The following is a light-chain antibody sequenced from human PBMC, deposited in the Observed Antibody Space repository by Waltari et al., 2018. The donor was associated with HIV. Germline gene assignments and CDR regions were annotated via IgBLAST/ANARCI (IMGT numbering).Light chain of an antibody. CDR3: SSYANKNGFYVV. V-gene: IGLV2-8*01. J-gene: IGLJ2*01. Sequence: QSALTQPPSASGSPGQSATISGPGTNSAVGGYHSVSWYQQHPGKATKLVISEVTKRPSGVPDRFSGSKSGTTASLTVSGLQTEDEADYYCSSYANKNGFYVVFGGGTKLTVL. CDR1: NSAVGGYHS. CDR2: EVT.